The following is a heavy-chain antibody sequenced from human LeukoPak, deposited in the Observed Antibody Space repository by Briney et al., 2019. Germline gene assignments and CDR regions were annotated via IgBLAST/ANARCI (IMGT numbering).Heavy chain of an antibody. Sequence: SETLSLTCAVYGGSFSGYYWSWIRQPPGKGLEWIGEIKQSGSTNYNPSLKRRVTISVDTSTNQFSLKLSSVTAADTAVYYCARDRWYSSSSRTYYYGMDVWGQGTTVTVSS. CDR1: GGSFSGYY. J-gene: IGHJ6*02. CDR3: ARDRWYSSSSRTYYYGMDV. V-gene: IGHV4-34*01. CDR2: IKQSGST. D-gene: IGHD6-6*01.